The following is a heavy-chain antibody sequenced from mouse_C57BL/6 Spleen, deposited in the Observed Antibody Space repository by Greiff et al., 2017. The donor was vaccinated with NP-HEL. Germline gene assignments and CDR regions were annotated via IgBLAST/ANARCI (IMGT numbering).Heavy chain of an antibody. CDR2: INPNNGGT. Sequence: VQLQQSGPELVKPGASVKIPCKASGYTFTDYNMDWVKQSHGKSLEWIGDINPNNGGTIYNQKFKGKATLTVDKSSSTAYMELRSLTSEDTAVYYCARHAYDGYYWFAYWGQGTLVTVSA. J-gene: IGHJ3*01. CDR1: GYTFTDYN. V-gene: IGHV1-18*01. CDR3: ARHAYDGYYWFAY. D-gene: IGHD2-3*01.